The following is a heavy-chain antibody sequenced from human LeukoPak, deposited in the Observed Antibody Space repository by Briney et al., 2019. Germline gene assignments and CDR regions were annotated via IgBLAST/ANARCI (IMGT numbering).Heavy chain of an antibody. V-gene: IGHV3-23*01. Sequence: GGSLRLSCAASGFTFSSYAMSWVRQAPGKGLEWVSAISGSGGSTYYADSVKGRFTISRDNSENTLYLQMNSLRAEDTAVYYCAKEGNYDFWSGYLQPAAYFDYWGQGTLVTVSP. CDR1: GFTFSSYA. CDR3: AKEGNYDFWSGYLQPAAYFDY. J-gene: IGHJ4*02. D-gene: IGHD3-3*01. CDR2: ISGSGGST.